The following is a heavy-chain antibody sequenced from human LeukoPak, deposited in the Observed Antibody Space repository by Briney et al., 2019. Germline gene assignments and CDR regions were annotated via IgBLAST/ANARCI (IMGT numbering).Heavy chain of an antibody. CDR1: GYTFTHHG. Sequence: ASVKVSCKASGYTFTHHGISWVRQAPGQGLEWMGWISCYNGDTNYAQKFQGRVTMSTDTSTSTAYLELTGLRSDDTAVYCCMRDPTNTSGRYAYFDYWGQGTPVTVSS. J-gene: IGHJ4*02. CDR3: MRDPTNTSGRYAYFDY. CDR2: ISCYNGDT. D-gene: IGHD6-19*01. V-gene: IGHV1-18*01.